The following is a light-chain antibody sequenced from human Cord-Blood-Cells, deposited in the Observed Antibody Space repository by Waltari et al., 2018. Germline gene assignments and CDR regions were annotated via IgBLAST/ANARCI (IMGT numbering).Light chain of an antibody. Sequence: DIQMTQSPSSLSASVGDRVTITYRASQSIRSYLKWYQQKPGKAPQLLIYAASSLQSGVPAMFSGSVSWRDCTLSISRLQTEDFATYYCLQSYSTPYTVGQGIKLEIK. J-gene: IGKJ2*01. V-gene: IGKV1-39*01. CDR1: QSIRSY. CDR3: LQSYSTPYT. CDR2: AAS.